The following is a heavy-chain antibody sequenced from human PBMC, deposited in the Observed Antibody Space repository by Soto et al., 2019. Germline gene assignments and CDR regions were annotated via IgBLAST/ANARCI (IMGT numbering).Heavy chain of an antibody. D-gene: IGHD3-9*01. CDR3: ARGLRYFDWSYDAFDI. CDR2: IDPSDSYT. Sequence: GESLKISCKGSGYSFTSYWISWVRQMPGKGLEWMGRIDPSDSYTNYSPSFQGHVTISADKSISTAYLQWSSLKASDTAMYYCARGLRYFDWSYDAFDIWGQGTMVTVSS. V-gene: IGHV5-10-1*01. CDR1: GYSFTSYW. J-gene: IGHJ3*02.